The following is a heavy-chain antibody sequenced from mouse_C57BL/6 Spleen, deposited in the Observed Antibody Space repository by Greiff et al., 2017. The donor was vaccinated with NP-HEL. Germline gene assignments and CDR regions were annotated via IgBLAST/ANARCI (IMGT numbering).Heavy chain of an antibody. V-gene: IGHV1-82*01. J-gene: IGHJ3*01. CDR1: GYAFSSSW. Sequence: QVQLQQSGPELVKPGASVKISCKASGYAFSSSWMNWVKQRPGKGLEWIGRIYPGDGDTNYNGKFKGKATLTADKSSSTAYMQLSSLTSEDSAVYFCARSPEGYYETYWGQRTLVTVSA. CDR2: IYPGDGDT. CDR3: ARSPEGYYETY. D-gene: IGHD2-3*01.